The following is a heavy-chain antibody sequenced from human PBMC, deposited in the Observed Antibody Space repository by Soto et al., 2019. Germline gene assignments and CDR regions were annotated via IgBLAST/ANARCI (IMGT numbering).Heavy chain of an antibody. V-gene: IGHV3-23*01. CDR1: GFTFKTYG. J-gene: IGHJ4*02. Sequence: EVQLLESGGGLVQPGGSLRLSCAASGFTFKTYGMSWVRQAPGKGLEWVAGISGSGVSTYYVDSVKGRFTISRDNSKNLSVRQMNSLRAEDAAVYYCTRGVTTDNWGQGTLVTVSS. CDR2: ISGSGVST. CDR3: TRGVTTDN. D-gene: IGHD2-21*02.